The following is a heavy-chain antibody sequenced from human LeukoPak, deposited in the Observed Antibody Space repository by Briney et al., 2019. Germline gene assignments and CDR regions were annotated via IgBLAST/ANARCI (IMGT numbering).Heavy chain of an antibody. Sequence: GGSLRLSCAASGITFSNAWMSWVRQAPGKGLEWVGRIKSKTDGGTTDYAAPVKGRFTISRDDSKNTLYLQMNSLKTEDTAVYYCTTDDYSTYYYYYYMDDWGKGTTVTVSS. CDR3: TTDDYSTYYYYYYMDD. CDR1: GITFSNAW. J-gene: IGHJ6*03. V-gene: IGHV3-15*01. CDR2: IKSKTDGGTT. D-gene: IGHD4-11*01.